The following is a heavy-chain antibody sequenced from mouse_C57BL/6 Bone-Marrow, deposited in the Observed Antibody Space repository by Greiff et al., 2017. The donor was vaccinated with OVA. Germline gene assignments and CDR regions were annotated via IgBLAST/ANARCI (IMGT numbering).Heavy chain of an antibody. CDR3: ARRDYYGHFFDY. V-gene: IGHV5-12*01. J-gene: IGHJ2*01. CDR1: GFTFSDYY. D-gene: IGHD1-1*01. CDR2: ISNGGGST. Sequence: DVMLVESGGGLVQPGGSLKLSCAASGFTFSDYYMYWVRQTPEKRLEWVAYISNGGGSTYYPDTVKGRFTISRDNAKNTLYLQMSRLKSEDTAMYYCARRDYYGHFFDYWGQGTTLTVSS.